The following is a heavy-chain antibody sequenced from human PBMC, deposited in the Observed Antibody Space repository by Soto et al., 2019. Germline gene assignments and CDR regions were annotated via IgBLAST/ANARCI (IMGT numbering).Heavy chain of an antibody. J-gene: IGHJ5*02. CDR2: LYLDDDK. CDR3: VSGSFPNWFDP. CDR1: GFSLNTPGAG. D-gene: IGHD3-10*01. Sequence: QITLKESGPPLVKPTQTLTLTCNFSGFSLNTPGAGVGWIRQHPGKSLEWLTLLYLDDDKRYNPSLKSRPTIPKDPTQNQVPPTNSSMDPVDSAKYYCVSGSFPNWFDPWGQGILVTVSS. V-gene: IGHV2-5*02.